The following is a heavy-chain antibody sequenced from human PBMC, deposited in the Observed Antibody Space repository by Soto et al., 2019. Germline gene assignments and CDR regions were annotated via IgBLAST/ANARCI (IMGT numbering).Heavy chain of an antibody. V-gene: IGHV1-18*04. Sequence: QVQLVQSGAEVKKPGASVKVSCKASGYTFTSYGISWVRQAPGQGLEWMGWISAYNGNTNYAQKLQGRVTMTTDTPPTAAHMELRSFRSDDTAVYYCARDVLLWFGESNWFAPWGQGTLVTVSS. CDR2: ISAYNGNT. CDR1: GYTFTSYG. CDR3: ARDVLLWFGESNWFAP. J-gene: IGHJ5*02. D-gene: IGHD3-10*01.